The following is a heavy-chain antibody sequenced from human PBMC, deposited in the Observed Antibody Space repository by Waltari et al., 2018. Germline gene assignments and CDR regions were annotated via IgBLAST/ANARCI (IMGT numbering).Heavy chain of an antibody. D-gene: IGHD3-16*01. CDR1: GLTISDNY. Sequence: EVQLVESGGGLIQPGGSLRLSCAASGLTISDNYMSWVRQAPGKGLELVSVLYSAGHTYYSYSVKGRFTISIDSSKNTLYLQMNSLRTDDTAVYYCARDLVHYFDYWGQGTLVTVSS. J-gene: IGHJ4*02. V-gene: IGHV3-53*01. CDR2: LYSAGHT. CDR3: ARDLVHYFDY.